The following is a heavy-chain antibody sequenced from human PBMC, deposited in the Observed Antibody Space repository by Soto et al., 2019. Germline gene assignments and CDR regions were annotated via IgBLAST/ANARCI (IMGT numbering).Heavy chain of an antibody. Sequence: SETLSLTCTVSGGSISSYYWSWIRQPPGKGLEWIGYIYYSGSTNYNPSLKSRVTISVDTSKNQFSLKLSSVTAADTAVYYCARATLRFLEWSPAGYYGMDVWGQGTTVTVSS. CDR2: IYYSGST. J-gene: IGHJ6*02. V-gene: IGHV4-59*01. CDR3: ARATLRFLEWSPAGYYGMDV. CDR1: GGSISSYY. D-gene: IGHD3-3*01.